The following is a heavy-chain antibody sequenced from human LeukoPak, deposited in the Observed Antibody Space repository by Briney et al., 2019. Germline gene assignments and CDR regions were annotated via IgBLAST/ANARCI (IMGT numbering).Heavy chain of an antibody. CDR3: ATCYGSGSYYLYYFDY. J-gene: IGHJ4*02. CDR1: GFSISNDW. Sequence: GGSLRLSCAASGFSISNDWMSWVRQAPGKGLEWVARVKSKGAGETTDYAAPVKGRFTISRDDSKNTLYLQMNSLRAEDTAVYYCATCYGSGSYYLYYFDYWGQGTLVTVSS. D-gene: IGHD3-10*01. CDR2: VKSKGAGETT. V-gene: IGHV3-15*01.